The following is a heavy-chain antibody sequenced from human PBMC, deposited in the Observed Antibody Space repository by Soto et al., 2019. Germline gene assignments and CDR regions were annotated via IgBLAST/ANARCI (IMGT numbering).Heavy chain of an antibody. CDR1: GFSLSNARMG. J-gene: IGHJ6*02. V-gene: IGHV2-26*01. CDR2: IFSNDEK. Sequence: QVTLKESGPVLVKPTETLTLTCTVSGFSLSNARMGVSWIRQPPGKALEWLAHIFSNDEKSYSTSLKSRLTISKDTSKSQVVLTMTNMDPVDTATYYGARTPLGGGTRSYYYGMDVWGQGTTVTVSS. D-gene: IGHD2-15*01. CDR3: ARTPLGGGTRSYYYGMDV.